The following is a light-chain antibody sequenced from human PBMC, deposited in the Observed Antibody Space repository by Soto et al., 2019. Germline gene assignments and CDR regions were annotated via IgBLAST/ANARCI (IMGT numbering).Light chain of an antibody. J-gene: IGKJ1*01. Sequence: DIQMTQSPSSLSASVGDRVTITCRARQGISNYLAWYQQKPGKVPKVLIYAASTLQSGVPSRFSGSGSGTDFTLSISSLQPEDVATYYCHKYNGAPPWTVGQGTNVEIK. CDR1: QGISNY. V-gene: IGKV1-27*01. CDR3: HKYNGAPPWT. CDR2: AAS.